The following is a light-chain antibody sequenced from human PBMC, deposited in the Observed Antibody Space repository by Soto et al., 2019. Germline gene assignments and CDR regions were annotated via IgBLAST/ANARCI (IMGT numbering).Light chain of an antibody. J-gene: IGLJ3*02. Sequence: QSVLTQPPSVSAAPGQKVTISCSGSSSNIWNSYVSWYQHLPGTAPKLLIYENNKRPSGIPGRFSASKSGTSATLGITGLQTGDEADYYCGTWDGSLSAWVFGGGTKLTVL. V-gene: IGLV1-51*02. CDR3: GTWDGSLSAWV. CDR1: SSNIWNSY. CDR2: ENN.